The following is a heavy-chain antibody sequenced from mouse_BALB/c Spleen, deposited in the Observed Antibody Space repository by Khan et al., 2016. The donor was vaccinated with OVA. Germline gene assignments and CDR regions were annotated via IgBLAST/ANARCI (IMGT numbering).Heavy chain of an antibody. CDR1: GYTFTNFG. D-gene: IGHD2-10*01. J-gene: IGHJ4*01. V-gene: IGHV9-3-1*01. CDR2: INTYTGEP. Sequence: QIQLVQSGPELKKPGETVKISCKASGYTFTNFGLNWVKQAPGKGLEWMGWINTYTGEPTYADDFKGRFAFSLETSASTAYLQINNLKNEDAATYIYARPPYFYYTLAYWGQGTSVTVSS. CDR3: ARPPYFYYTLAY.